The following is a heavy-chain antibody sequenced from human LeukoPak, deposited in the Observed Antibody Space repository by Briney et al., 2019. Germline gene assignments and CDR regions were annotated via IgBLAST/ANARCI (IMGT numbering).Heavy chain of an antibody. CDR1: QFTFSNYA. CDR2: VSGSGNTT. Sequence: GGSLRLSCAASQFTFSNYAMSWVRQAPGKGLEWVSAVSGSGNTTYFGDSVTGRFTISRDNPKNTVYLQMNSLSAEDTAVYYCAKGPAPYCSGGSCYSPHWYFDLWGRGTLVTVSS. D-gene: IGHD2-15*01. V-gene: IGHV3-23*01. CDR3: AKGPAPYCSGGSCYSPHWYFDL. J-gene: IGHJ2*01.